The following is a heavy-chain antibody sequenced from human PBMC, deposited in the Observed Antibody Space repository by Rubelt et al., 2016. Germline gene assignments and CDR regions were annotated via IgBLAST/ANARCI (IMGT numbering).Heavy chain of an antibody. D-gene: IGHD2-2*01. J-gene: IGHJ4*02. V-gene: IGHV4-34*01. CDR1: GGSFSGYY. Sequence: QVQLQQWGAGLLKPSETLSLTCAVYGGSFSGYYWSWIRQPPGKGLEWIGEINHSGSTNYNPSLKSRVTISVDTSKNQFSLKLSSVTAADTAVYYCATVEKLGYCSSTSCYDRDYWGQGTLVTVSS. CDR2: INHSGST. CDR3: ATVEKLGYCSSTSCYDRDY.